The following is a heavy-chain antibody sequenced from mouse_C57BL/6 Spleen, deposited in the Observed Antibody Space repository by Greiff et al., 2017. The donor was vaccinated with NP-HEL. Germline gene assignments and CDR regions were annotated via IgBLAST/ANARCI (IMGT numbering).Heavy chain of an antibody. CDR3: ARRGEGGY. Sequence: EVQLQQSGAELVKPGASVKLSCTASGFNIKDYYMHWVKQRTEQGLEWIGRIDPEDGETKYAPKFHGKAPITADTSSNSAYLQLSSLTSEDTAVSYWARRGEGGYWGQGTTLTVSS. CDR2: IDPEDGET. V-gene: IGHV14-2*01. J-gene: IGHJ2*01. CDR1: GFNIKDYY.